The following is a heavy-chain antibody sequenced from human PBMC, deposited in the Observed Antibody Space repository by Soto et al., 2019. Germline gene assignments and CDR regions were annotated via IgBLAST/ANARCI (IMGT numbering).Heavy chain of an antibody. CDR1: GFSLSNARMG. J-gene: IGHJ6*02. CDR3: ARIADNYDFWRGNYYYYFAMDV. Sequence: QVTLKESGPVLVKPSETLTLTCTVSGFSLSNARMGVTWIRQPPGKALEWLAQIFSTDEKSYSTSLKSRLTISKHTSKSQVVLTMTAMDPADTSTYYCARIADNYDFWRGNYYYYFAMDVWGQGTTVTVSS. CDR2: IFSTDEK. D-gene: IGHD3-3*01. V-gene: IGHV2-26*01.